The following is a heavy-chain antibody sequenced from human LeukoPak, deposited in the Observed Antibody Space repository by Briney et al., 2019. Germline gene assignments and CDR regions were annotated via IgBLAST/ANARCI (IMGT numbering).Heavy chain of an antibody. Sequence: PSETLSLTCTVSGGSISSYYWSWLRQPAGKGLEWIGRIYTSGSTNYNPSLTSRVTMSVDTSKNQFSLKLSSVTAADTAVYYCARDGCSSTSCYESLTGGPVPYYFDYWGQGTLVTVSS. CDR2: IYTSGST. J-gene: IGHJ4*02. CDR1: GGSISSYY. V-gene: IGHV4-4*07. D-gene: IGHD2-2*01. CDR3: ARDGCSSTSCYESLTGGPVPYYFDY.